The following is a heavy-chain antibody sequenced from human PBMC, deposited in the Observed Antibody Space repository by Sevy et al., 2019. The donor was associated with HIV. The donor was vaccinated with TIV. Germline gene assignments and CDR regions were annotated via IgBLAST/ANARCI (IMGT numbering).Heavy chain of an antibody. CDR2: ILHDGSYR. V-gene: IGHV3-30*18. Sequence: GGYLRLSCAASGFTFSSYDMHWVRQAPGKGLEWVAIILHDGSYREYVDSVTGRFTMSRDNSKNTMYLQMNGLSIEDTAVYYCAKNRLPGGSYFSRHGLDVWGRGTTVIVSS. CDR1: GFTFSSYD. D-gene: IGHD3-10*01. J-gene: IGHJ6*02. CDR3: AKNRLPGGSYFSRHGLDV.